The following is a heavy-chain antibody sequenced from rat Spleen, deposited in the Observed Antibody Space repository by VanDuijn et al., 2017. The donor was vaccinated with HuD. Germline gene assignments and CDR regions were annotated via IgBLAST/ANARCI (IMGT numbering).Heavy chain of an antibody. Sequence: EVQLVESGGGLVQPGRSLKLSCAASGFTFSDYGMAWVRQAPTKGLEWVATISSGGSSYFRDAVKGRFTISREDGRSTLYLQMNSLRSEDTATYYCTREGNSGYDYWGQGVMVTVSS. V-gene: IGHV5S23*01. CDR1: GFTFSDYG. CDR2: ISSGGSS. CDR3: TREGNSGYDY. D-gene: IGHD4-3*01. J-gene: IGHJ2*01.